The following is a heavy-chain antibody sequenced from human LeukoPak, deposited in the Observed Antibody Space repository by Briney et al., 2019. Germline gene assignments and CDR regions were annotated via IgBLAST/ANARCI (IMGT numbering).Heavy chain of an antibody. V-gene: IGHV3-23*01. CDR3: VRDLGGRSGH. CDR1: GFTFTSYS. Sequence: PGGSLRLSCAASGFTFTSYSMNWVRQAPGKGLEWVSTISGGGGSTYYADSVKGRSTIFRDNAKNTLYLQMNSLRAEDTAVYYCVRDLGGRSGHWGQGTLVTVSS. CDR2: ISGGGGST. J-gene: IGHJ4*02. D-gene: IGHD1-26*01.